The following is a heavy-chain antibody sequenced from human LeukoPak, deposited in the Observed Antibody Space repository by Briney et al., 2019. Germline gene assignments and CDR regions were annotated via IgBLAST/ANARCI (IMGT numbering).Heavy chain of an antibody. J-gene: IGHJ6*02. CDR3: ARGARYSSGWYGTYYYGMDV. CDR1: GGTFSSYA. Sequence: ASVKVSCKASGGTFSSYAISWVRQAPGQELEWMGRIIPILGIANYAQKFQGRVTITADKSTSTAYMELSSLRSEDTAVYYCARGARYSSGWYGTYYYGMDVWGQGTTVTVSS. D-gene: IGHD6-19*01. V-gene: IGHV1-69*04. CDR2: IIPILGIA.